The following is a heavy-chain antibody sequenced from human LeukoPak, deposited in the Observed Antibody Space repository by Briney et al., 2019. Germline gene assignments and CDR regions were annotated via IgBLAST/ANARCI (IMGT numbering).Heavy chain of an antibody. Sequence: PGGSLRLSCTTSGFTFNIYAMSWFRQAPGRGLEWVSAINANGRATYYADSVKGRFTLSRDKSKSTLYLHMNSLNVEDTAVYYCAKRVAASEPGFDSWGRGTLVSVSS. CDR1: GFTFNIYA. CDR2: INANGRAT. CDR3: AKRVAASEPGFDS. V-gene: IGHV3-23*01. J-gene: IGHJ4*02. D-gene: IGHD2-15*01.